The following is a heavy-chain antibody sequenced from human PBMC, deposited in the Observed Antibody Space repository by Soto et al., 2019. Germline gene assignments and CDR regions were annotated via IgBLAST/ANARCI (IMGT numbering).Heavy chain of an antibody. CDR1: GASISSDAYY. D-gene: IGHD3-16*02. CDR2: ISYTGTT. J-gene: IGHJ4*02. V-gene: IGHV4-31*11. CDR3: ARYRFSDTWSKFDY. Sequence: SETLSLTCAVSGASISSDAYYWSWIRQHPGKGLEWIGYISYTGTTYYNPFLKSRVTISVDTSKNQFSLKLTSVTAADTALYYCARYRFSDTWSKFDYWGQGTLVTVSS.